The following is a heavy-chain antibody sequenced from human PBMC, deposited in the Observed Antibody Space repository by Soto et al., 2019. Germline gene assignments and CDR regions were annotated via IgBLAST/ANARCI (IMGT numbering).Heavy chain of an antibody. V-gene: IGHV1-58*01. J-gene: IGHJ6*02. CDR1: GFTFTSSA. CDR2: IVVGSGNT. CDR3: ARDSQSTIFGVVITFYYYYGMDV. D-gene: IGHD3-3*01. Sequence: SVKFYCKASGFTFTSSAVQLVRQARGQRLEWIGWIVVGSGNTNYAQKFQGRVTMTRDTSTSTVYMELSSLRSEDTAVYYCARDSQSTIFGVVITFYYYYGMDVWGQGTTVTVSS.